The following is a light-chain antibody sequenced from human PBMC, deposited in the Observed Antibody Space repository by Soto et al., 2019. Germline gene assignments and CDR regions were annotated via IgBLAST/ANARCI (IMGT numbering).Light chain of an antibody. CDR1: QGINTY. CDR3: QQLNSYPRT. J-gene: IGKJ3*01. CDR2: AAS. V-gene: IGKV1-9*01. Sequence: DIQLTQSPSFLSASVGDRVTLTCRASQGINTYLAWYQQKPGKAPKLLIYAASSLHSGVPSRFSGSGSGTDFTLTISSLQPEDFATYYCQQLNSYPRTFGPGTKVDLK.